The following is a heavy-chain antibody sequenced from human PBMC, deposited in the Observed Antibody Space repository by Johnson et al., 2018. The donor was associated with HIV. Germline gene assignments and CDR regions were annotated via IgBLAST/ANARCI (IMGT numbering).Heavy chain of an antibody. CDR1: GFTFADYG. Sequence: VESGGGVVQPGGSLRLSCAASGFTFADYGMHWVRQPPGKGLEWVSLIYTGDSTSYADSVKGRFTISTDTSKNTLYLQMNSLRAEDTAVYYCARESGHAFDIWGQGTVVTVSS. CDR3: ARESGHAFDI. D-gene: IGHD3-3*01. V-gene: IGHV3-NL1*01. CDR2: IYTGDST. J-gene: IGHJ3*02.